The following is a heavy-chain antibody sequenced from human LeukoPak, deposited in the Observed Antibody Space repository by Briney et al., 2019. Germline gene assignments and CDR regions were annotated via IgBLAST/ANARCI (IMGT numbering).Heavy chain of an antibody. CDR3: ATPRYCSSTSCYYYYGMDV. CDR1: GFTVSSNY. D-gene: IGHD2-2*01. Sequence: GGSLRLSCAASGFTVSSNYMSWVRQAPGKGLEGVSVIYSGGSTYYADSVKGRFTISRDNSKNTLYLQMNSLRAEDTAVYYCATPRYCSSTSCYYYYGMDVWGQGTTVTVSS. J-gene: IGHJ6*02. V-gene: IGHV3-66*02. CDR2: IYSGGST.